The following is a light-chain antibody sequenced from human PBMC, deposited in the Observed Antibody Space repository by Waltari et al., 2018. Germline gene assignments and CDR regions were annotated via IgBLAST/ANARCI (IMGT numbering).Light chain of an antibody. CDR2: SHD. V-gene: IGLV1-44*01. J-gene: IGLJ1*01. CDR3: GAWDDRLNVYV. CDR1: SSTLASNA. Sequence: QSVLTPPPSASGTPGQRVTISCSGSSSTLASNALNWYQHLPGTAPTLLSYSHDQRPSGVPDRFSGSKSGTSASLAISGLQSEDEADYYCGAWDDRLNVYVFGTGTRVTVL.